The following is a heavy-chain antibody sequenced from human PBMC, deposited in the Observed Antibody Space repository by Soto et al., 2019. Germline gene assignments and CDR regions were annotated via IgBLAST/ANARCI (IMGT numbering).Heavy chain of an antibody. CDR2: INPNSGGT. V-gene: IGHV1-2*02. J-gene: IGHJ4*02. D-gene: IGHD3-3*01. CDR1: GYTFTGYY. CDR3: ARVERFLEWLLFGY. Sequence: VSVKVSCKASGYTFTGYYMHWVRQAPGQGLEWMGWINPNSGGTNYAQKFQGRVTMTRDTSISTAYMELSRLRSDDTAVYYCARVERFLEWLLFGYWGQGTLVTVSS.